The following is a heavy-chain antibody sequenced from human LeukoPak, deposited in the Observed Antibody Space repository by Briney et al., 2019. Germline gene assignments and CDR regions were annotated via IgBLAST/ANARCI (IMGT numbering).Heavy chain of an antibody. CDR1: GFTFSSYW. D-gene: IGHD1-26*01. J-gene: IGHJ3*02. Sequence: PGGSLRLSCAASGFTFSSYWMHWVRQAPGKGLVWVSRINSDGSSTSYADSVKGRFTISRDNSKNTLYLQVNSLRAEDTAVYYCAKFYSGSSGRKDAFDIWGQGTMVTVSS. V-gene: IGHV3-74*01. CDR3: AKFYSGSSGRKDAFDI. CDR2: INSDGSST.